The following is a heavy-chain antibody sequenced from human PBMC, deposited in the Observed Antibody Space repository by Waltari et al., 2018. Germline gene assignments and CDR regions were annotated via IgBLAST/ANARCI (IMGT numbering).Heavy chain of an antibody. J-gene: IGHJ4*02. CDR3: ARESITAFHIDY. CDR1: GFTFSRHW. Sequence: EAQLVESGGGLVQPGGSLRLPCAASGFTFSRHWMHWVRQAPGKGLVWVSRFNSDGSSTSTSYADSVEGRFTISRDNAKNTLFLQMNSLRVEDTAVYYCARESITAFHIDYWGQGTLVTVSS. CDR2: FNSDGSSTST. D-gene: IGHD6-6*01. V-gene: IGHV3-74*01.